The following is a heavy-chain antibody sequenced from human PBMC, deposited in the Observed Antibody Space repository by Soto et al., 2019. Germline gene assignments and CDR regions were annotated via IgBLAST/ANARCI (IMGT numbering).Heavy chain of an antibody. D-gene: IGHD6-13*01. CDR2: IYYSGST. J-gene: IGHJ5*02. V-gene: IGHV4-59*01. CDR3: ARGVAAEMFDP. Sequence: SETLSLTCTVSGGSISSYYWSWIRQPPGKGLEWIGYIYYSGSTNYNPSLESRVTISVDTSKNQFSLKLSSVTAADTAVYYCARGVAAEMFDPWGQGTLVTVSS. CDR1: GGSISSYY.